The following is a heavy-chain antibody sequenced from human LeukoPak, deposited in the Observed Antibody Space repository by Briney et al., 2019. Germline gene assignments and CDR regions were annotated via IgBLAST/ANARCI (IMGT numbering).Heavy chain of an antibody. Sequence: GASVKVSCEASGYTFTGYYMHWARQAPGQGLEWMGWINPNSGGTNYAQKFQGRVTMTEDTSTDTAYMELSSLRSEDTAVYYCATVPVRLTAILRYFDYWGQGTLVTVSS. CDR2: INPNSGGT. V-gene: IGHV1-2*02. CDR3: ATVPVRLTAILRYFDY. J-gene: IGHJ4*02. D-gene: IGHD2-21*02. CDR1: GYTFTGYY.